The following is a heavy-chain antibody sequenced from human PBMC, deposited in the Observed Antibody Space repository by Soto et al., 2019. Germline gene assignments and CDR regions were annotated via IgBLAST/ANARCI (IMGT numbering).Heavy chain of an antibody. D-gene: IGHD3-3*01. Sequence: SETLSLTCTVSGGSISSGGYYWSWIRQHPGKGLEWIGYIYYSGSTYYNPSLKSRVTISVDTSKNQFSLKLSSVTAADTAVYYCARDGRDYDFWSGSPRDNWFDPWGQGTLVTVSS. CDR3: ARDGRDYDFWSGSPRDNWFDP. J-gene: IGHJ5*02. CDR2: IYYSGST. CDR1: GGSISSGGYY. V-gene: IGHV4-31*03.